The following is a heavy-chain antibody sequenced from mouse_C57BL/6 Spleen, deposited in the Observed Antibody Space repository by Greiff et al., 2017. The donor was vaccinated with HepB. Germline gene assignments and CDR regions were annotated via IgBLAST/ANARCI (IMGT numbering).Heavy chain of an antibody. CDR3: AREVGNGYYLFAY. D-gene: IGHD2-3*01. CDR2: INPNNGGT. CDR1: GYTFTDYY. V-gene: IGHV1-26*01. Sequence: EVQLQQSGPELVKPGASVKISCKASGYTFTDYYMNWVKQSHGKSLEWIGDINPNNGGTSYNQKFKGKATLTVDKSSSTAYMELRSLTSEDSAVYYCAREVGNGYYLFAYWGQGTLVTVSA. J-gene: IGHJ3*01.